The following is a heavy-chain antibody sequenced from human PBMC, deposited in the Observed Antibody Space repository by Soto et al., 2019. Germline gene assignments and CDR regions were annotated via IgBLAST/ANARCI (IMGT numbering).Heavy chain of an antibody. CDR1: GGSFSTYY. CDR2: INHSRSN. V-gene: IGHV4-34*01. J-gene: IGHJ3*02. Sequence: QLQQWGAGLLKPSETLSLTCVVSGGSFSTYYYNWIRQSPGKGREWIGEINHSRSNNYSPSLKSRVTMSLDTSKNQFSLKLTSVTAADTAVYYCARGGSNDWQVAFDIWGQGTMVTVSS. D-gene: IGHD3-9*01. CDR3: ARGGSNDWQVAFDI.